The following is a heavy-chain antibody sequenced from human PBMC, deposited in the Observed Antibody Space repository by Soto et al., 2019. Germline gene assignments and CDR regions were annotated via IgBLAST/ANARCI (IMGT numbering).Heavy chain of an antibody. J-gene: IGHJ4*02. CDR3: ARIPRYSFPTSDDLDS. V-gene: IGHV1-69*01. CDR2: VIPVLGQA. CDR1: GGIFSTYA. D-gene: IGHD5-18*01. Sequence: QVQLVQSGAEVKRPGSSVKVSCKASGGIFSTYAISWLRQAPGQGLEWMGAVIPVLGQAYYAHALQDRVTITADESTRTAYMELSSLTSDDTAVYYCARIPRYSFPTSDDLDSWGQGTLVTVSS.